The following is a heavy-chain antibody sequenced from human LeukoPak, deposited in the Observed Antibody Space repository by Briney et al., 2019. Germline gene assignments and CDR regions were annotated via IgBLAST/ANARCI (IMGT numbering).Heavy chain of an antibody. J-gene: IGHJ6*02. D-gene: IGHD4-17*01. CDR3: ARTYGDYGPDYYYYGMDV. CDR2: IKHSGST. Sequence: SETLSLTCAVYGGSFSGYYWSWIRRPPGKGLECIGEIKHSGSTNYNPSLKSRVTISVDTSKNQFSLKLSSVTAADTAVYYCARTYGDYGPDYYYYGMDVWGQGTTVTVSS. V-gene: IGHV4-34*01. CDR1: GGSFSGYY.